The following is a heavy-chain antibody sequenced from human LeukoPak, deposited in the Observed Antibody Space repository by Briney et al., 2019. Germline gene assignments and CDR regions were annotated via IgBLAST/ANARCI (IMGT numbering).Heavy chain of an antibody. D-gene: IGHD1-7*01. CDR1: GGTFSSYA. Sequence: SVKVSCKASGGTFSSYAISWVRQAPGQGLEWMGGIIPIFGTADYTQKFQGRVTITADESTSTAYMELSSLRSEDTAVYYCAIGITGTTSFDYWGQGTLVTVSS. CDR3: AIGITGTTSFDY. V-gene: IGHV1-69*01. J-gene: IGHJ4*02. CDR2: IIPIFGTA.